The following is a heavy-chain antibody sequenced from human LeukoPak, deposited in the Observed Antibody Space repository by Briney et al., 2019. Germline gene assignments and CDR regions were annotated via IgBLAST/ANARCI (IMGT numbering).Heavy chain of an antibody. J-gene: IGHJ6*02. CDR1: GFTFSSYG. Sequence: GGSLRLSCAASGFTFSSYGMHWVRQAPGKGLEWVAVISYDGSNKYYADSVKGRFTISRDNSKNTLYLQMNSLRAEDTAVYYCAKAMGYSGYDLSVWGQGTTVTVSS. CDR2: ISYDGSNK. D-gene: IGHD5-12*01. CDR3: AKAMGYSGYDLSV. V-gene: IGHV3-30*18.